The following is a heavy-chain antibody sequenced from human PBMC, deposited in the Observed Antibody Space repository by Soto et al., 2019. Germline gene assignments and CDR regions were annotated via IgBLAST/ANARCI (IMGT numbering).Heavy chain of an antibody. V-gene: IGHV4-59*01. J-gene: IGHJ3*02. D-gene: IGHD3-10*01. CDR3: ARFSTARITMVRGETAYAFDI. CDR1: GGSISSYY. Sequence: PSETLSLTCTVSGGSISSYYWSWIRQPPGKGLEWIGYIYYSGSTNYNPSLKSRVTISVDTSKNQFSLKLSSVTAADTAVYYCARFSTARITMVRGETAYAFDIWGQGTMVTVSS. CDR2: IYYSGST.